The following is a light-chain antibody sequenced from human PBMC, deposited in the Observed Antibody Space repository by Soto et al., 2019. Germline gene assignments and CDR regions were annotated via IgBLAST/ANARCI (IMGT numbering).Light chain of an antibody. Sequence: DIHVTQSPSSVSASVGDRVTITCRASQAITSCLAWYQQKPGRAPKLLIYSASSLQSGAPSRFTGSGSGTYLTLTITSRQPDDAAVYYCQQTRSFPLTFGGGTKVEI. CDR2: SAS. CDR3: QQTRSFPLT. V-gene: IGKV1-12*01. J-gene: IGKJ4*01. CDR1: QAITSC.